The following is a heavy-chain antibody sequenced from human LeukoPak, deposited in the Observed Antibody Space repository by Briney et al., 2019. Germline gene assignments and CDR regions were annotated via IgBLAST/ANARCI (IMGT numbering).Heavy chain of an antibody. CDR3: ARHGAHYYYYYMDV. J-gene: IGHJ6*03. V-gene: IGHV4-59*08. D-gene: IGHD3-16*01. CDR2: IYYSGST. Sequence: KSSETLSLTCTVSGDSISSYYWSWIRQPPGKGLEWIGYIYYSGSTKYNPSLKSRVTISVDTSKNQFSLKLSSVTAADTAVYYCARHGAHYYYYYMDVWGKGTTVTISS. CDR1: GDSISSYY.